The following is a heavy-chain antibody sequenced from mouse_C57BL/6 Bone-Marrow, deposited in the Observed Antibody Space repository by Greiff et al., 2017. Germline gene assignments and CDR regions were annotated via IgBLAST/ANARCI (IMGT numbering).Heavy chain of an antibody. CDR3: ARLEFDGSSGDWYFDV. D-gene: IGHD1-1*01. CDR2: IYPRDGST. J-gene: IGHJ1*03. Sequence: QVQLQQSGPELVKPGASVKLSCKASGYTFTSYDINWVKQRPGQGLEWIGWIYPRDGSTKYTEKFKGKATLTVDTSSSTAYMELHSLTSEDSAVYFCARLEFDGSSGDWYFDVGGTGPTVTVSS. V-gene: IGHV1-85*01. CDR1: GYTFTSYD.